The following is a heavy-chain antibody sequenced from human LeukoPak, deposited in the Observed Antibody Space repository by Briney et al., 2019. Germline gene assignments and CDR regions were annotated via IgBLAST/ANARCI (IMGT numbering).Heavy chain of an antibody. Sequence: ASVKVSCKASGYTFTGYYMHWVRQAPGQGLEWMGWISAYNGNTNYAQKLQGRVTMTTDTSTSTAYMELRSLRSDDTAVYYCARQYYDFWSGDYWGQGTLVTVSS. CDR2: ISAYNGNT. CDR3: ARQYYDFWSGDY. J-gene: IGHJ4*02. D-gene: IGHD3-3*01. V-gene: IGHV1-18*04. CDR1: GYTFTGYY.